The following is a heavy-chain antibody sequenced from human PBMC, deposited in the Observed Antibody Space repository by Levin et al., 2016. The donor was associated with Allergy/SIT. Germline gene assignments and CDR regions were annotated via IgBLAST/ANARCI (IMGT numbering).Heavy chain of an antibody. J-gene: IGHJ5*02. CDR2: VDPEDGET. Sequence: WVRQAPGQGLEWMGLVDPEDGETIYAEKFQGRVTITADTSTDTAYMELSSLRSEDTAVYYCATGNSVTTSWFDPWGQGTLVTVSS. D-gene: IGHD4-23*01. CDR3: ATGNSVTTSWFDP. V-gene: IGHV1-69-2*01.